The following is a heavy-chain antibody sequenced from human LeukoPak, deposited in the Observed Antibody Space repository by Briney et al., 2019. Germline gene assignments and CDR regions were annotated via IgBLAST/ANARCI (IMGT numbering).Heavy chain of an antibody. CDR3: ARDRDGYSSSWLNWFDP. Sequence: ASVKVSCKASGYTFTSYGISWVRQAPGQGLEWMGWISAYNGNTNYAQKLQGRVTMTTDTSTSTAYMELRSLGSDDTAVYYCARDRDGYSSSWLNWFDPWGQGTLVTVSS. D-gene: IGHD6-13*01. CDR2: ISAYNGNT. V-gene: IGHV1-18*01. J-gene: IGHJ5*02. CDR1: GYTFTSYG.